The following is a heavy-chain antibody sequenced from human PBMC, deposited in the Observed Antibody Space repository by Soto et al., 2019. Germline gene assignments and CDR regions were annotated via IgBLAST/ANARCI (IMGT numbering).Heavy chain of an antibody. J-gene: IGHJ4*02. CDR1: GFTFSSYS. V-gene: IGHV3-48*02. D-gene: IGHD2-21*02. CDR3: ARDPAKIAVVVTATDFDY. Sequence: EVQLVESGGGLVQPGGSLRLSCAASGFTFSSYSMNWVRQAPGKGLEWVSYISSSSSTIYYADSVKGRFTISRDNAKNSLYLQMNSLRDEDTAVYYCARDPAKIAVVVTATDFDYWGQGTLVTVSS. CDR2: ISSSSSTI.